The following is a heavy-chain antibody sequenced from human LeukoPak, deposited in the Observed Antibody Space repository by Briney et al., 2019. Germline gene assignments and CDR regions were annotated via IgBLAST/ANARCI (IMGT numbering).Heavy chain of an antibody. J-gene: IGHJ4*02. D-gene: IGHD3-10*01. CDR3: ARGEGVGSFDY. CDR2: INHSGST. CDR1: GGSFSGYY. Sequence: SETLSLTCAVYGGSFSGYYWSWIRQPPGKGLEWIGEINHSGSTNYNPSLKSRVTISVDTSKNQFSLKLSSVTAADTAVYYCARGEGVGSFDYWGQGTLVTVSS. V-gene: IGHV4-34*01.